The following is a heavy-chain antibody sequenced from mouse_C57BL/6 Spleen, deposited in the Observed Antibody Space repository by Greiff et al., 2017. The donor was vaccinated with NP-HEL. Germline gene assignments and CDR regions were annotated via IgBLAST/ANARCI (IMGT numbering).Heavy chain of an antibody. V-gene: IGHV1-81*01. CDR3: ATYDYDRRVDY. Sequence: VQRVESGAELARPGASVKLSCKASGYTFTSYGISWVKQRTGQGLEWIGEIYPRSGNTYYNEKFKGKATLTADKSSSTAYMELRSLTSEDSAVYFCATYDYDRRVDYWGQGTTLTVSS. CDR1: GYTFTSYG. J-gene: IGHJ2*01. D-gene: IGHD2-4*01. CDR2: IYPRSGNT.